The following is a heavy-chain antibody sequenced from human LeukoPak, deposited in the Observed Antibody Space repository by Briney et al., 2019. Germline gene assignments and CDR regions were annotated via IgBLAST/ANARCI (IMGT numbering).Heavy chain of an antibody. CDR1: SGSFSDYY. CDR3: ARVPMLVAVFDY. CDR2: INHSGST. V-gene: IGHV4-34*01. J-gene: IGHJ4*02. Sequence: SETLSLTCAVYSGSFSDYYWSWIRQPPGKGLGWIGEINHSGSTNYNPSLKSRVTMSVDASKKQFSLKLSSVTAADTAVYYCARVPMLVAVFDYWGQGTLVTVSS. D-gene: IGHD3-22*01.